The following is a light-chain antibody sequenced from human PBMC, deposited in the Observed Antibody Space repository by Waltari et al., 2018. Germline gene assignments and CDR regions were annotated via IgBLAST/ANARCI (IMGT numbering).Light chain of an antibody. Sequence: DIVMTQSPDSLAVSLGERATINCKSSQTVLYASDNNNYLAWYQQKLGQPPKLLIYWASTRASGVPARFSVSGSGTDFTLTISSLQAEDVAVYYCQQYYDTPRTFGQGTRVEIK. V-gene: IGKV4-1*01. CDR3: QQYYDTPRT. J-gene: IGKJ1*01. CDR1: QTVLYASDNNNY. CDR2: WAS.